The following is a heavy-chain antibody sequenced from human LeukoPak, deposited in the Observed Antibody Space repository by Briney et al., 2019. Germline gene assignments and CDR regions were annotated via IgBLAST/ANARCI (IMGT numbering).Heavy chain of an antibody. Sequence: SETLSLTCAVSGYSINSGYFWGWIRRPPGKGLEWIGTIDHSGSTYYDPSLKSRVTISVDTSKNQFSLTLSSVTAADTAFYYCVRSGGYGRFDYWGQGTLVTVSS. J-gene: IGHJ4*02. CDR1: GYSINSGYF. CDR2: IDHSGST. CDR3: VRSGGYGRFDY. V-gene: IGHV4-38-2*01. D-gene: IGHD1-26*01.